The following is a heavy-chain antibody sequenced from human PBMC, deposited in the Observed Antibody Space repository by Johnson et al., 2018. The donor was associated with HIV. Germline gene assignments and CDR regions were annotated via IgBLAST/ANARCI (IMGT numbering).Heavy chain of an antibody. CDR2: ISSSGYST. Sequence: QVQLVESGGDLVKPGGSLRLSCVASGFTFSNYNMGWIRQAPGKGLECLSYISSSGYSTYYTDSVKARFTISRDDARNTLYLQMNSLRIEDTAVYYCATVGIAVAGALPIWGQGTMVTVSS. CDR1: GFTFSNYN. J-gene: IGHJ3*02. V-gene: IGHV3-11*01. CDR3: ATVGIAVAGALPI. D-gene: IGHD6-19*01.